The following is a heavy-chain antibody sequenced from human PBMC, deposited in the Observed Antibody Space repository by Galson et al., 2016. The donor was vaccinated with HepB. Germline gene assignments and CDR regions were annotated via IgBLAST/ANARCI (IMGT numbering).Heavy chain of an antibody. CDR3: ARNSSGFGDRNYYYGLDV. V-gene: IGHV1-8*01. D-gene: IGHD6-19*01. CDR1: GYTFTNYE. Sequence: SVKVSCKASGYTFTNYEINWVRQATGQGLEWMGWMNPNSGNTGYAQKFQGRVTMTRDTDINPAYMELSSLRSGDTAGYYCARNSSGFGDRNYYYGLDVWGKATTVTVSS. CDR2: MNPNSGNT. J-gene: IGHJ6*04.